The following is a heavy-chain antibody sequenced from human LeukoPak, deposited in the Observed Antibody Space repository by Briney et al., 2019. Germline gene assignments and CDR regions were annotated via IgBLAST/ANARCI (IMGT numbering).Heavy chain of an antibody. CDR3: ARLQVFGVTQLDL. D-gene: IGHD3-3*01. CDR2: INHSGST. Sequence: PSETLSLTCAVYGGSFSGYYWSWIRQPPGKGLEWIGEINHSGSTNYNPSLKSRVTISVDTSKNQFSLKLSSVTAADTAVYYCARLQVFGVTQLDLWGQGTLVTVSS. CDR1: GGSFSGYY. V-gene: IGHV4-34*01. J-gene: IGHJ4*02.